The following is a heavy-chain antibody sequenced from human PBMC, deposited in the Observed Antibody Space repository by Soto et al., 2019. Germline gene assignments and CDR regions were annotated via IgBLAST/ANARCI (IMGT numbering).Heavy chain of an antibody. CDR2: IKQDGSEK. J-gene: IGHJ4*02. CDR1: GFTFSSYW. Sequence: EVQLVESGGGLVQPGGSLILSCAASGFTFSSYWMSWVRQAPGKGLEWVANIKQDGSEKYYVDSVKGRFTISRDNAKNSLYLQMNSLRSEDTAVYYCARDYYYDSSGLNDYWGQGTLVTVSS. CDR3: ARDYYYDSSGLNDY. D-gene: IGHD3-22*01. V-gene: IGHV3-7*01.